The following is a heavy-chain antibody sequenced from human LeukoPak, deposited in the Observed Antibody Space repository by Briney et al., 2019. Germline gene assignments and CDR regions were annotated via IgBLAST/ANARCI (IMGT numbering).Heavy chain of an antibody. CDR1: GGSFSGYY. Sequence: PSETLSLTCAVYGGSFSGYYWSWMRQPPGKGLEWIGEINHSGSTNYNPSLKSRVTVSVDTSKNQFSLKLSSVTAADTALYYCARQETGSVRYLHWDQGTLVTVSS. V-gene: IGHV4-34*01. CDR3: ARQETGSVRYLH. CDR2: INHSGST. J-gene: IGHJ4*02. D-gene: IGHD1-1*01.